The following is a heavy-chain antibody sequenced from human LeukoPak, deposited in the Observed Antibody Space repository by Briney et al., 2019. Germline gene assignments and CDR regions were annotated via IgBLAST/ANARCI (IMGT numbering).Heavy chain of an antibody. CDR2: ISSSSSYI. D-gene: IGHD3-3*01. Sequence: GGSLRLSCAASGFTFSSYSMNWVRQAPGKGLEWVSSISSSSSYIYYADSVKGRFTISRDNAKNSLYLQMNSLRAEDTAVYYCARGVTIFGVVITRPDYWGQGTLVTVSS. J-gene: IGHJ4*02. CDR3: ARGVTIFGVVITRPDY. CDR1: GFTFSSYS. V-gene: IGHV3-21*01.